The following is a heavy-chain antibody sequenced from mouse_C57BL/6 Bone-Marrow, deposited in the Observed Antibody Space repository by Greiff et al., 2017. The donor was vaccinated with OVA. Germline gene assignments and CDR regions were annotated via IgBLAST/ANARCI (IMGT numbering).Heavy chain of an antibody. Sequence: VQLQQSGAELVRPGASVTLSCKASGYTFTDYEMHWVKQTPVHGLEWIGAIDPETGGTAYNQKFKGKAILTADKSSSPAYMELRSLTSEASAVYYCTRLDYGNFFAYWGQGTLVTVSA. J-gene: IGHJ3*01. D-gene: IGHD2-1*01. CDR2: IDPETGGT. CDR1: GYTFTDYE. V-gene: IGHV1-15*01. CDR3: TRLDYGNFFAY.